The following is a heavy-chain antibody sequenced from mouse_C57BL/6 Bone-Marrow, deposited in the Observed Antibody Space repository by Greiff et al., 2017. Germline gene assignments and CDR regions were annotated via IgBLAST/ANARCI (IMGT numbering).Heavy chain of an antibody. V-gene: IGHV1-4*01. J-gene: IGHJ2*01. D-gene: IGHD1-1*01. CDR1: GYTFTSYT. CDR2: ITPSSGYT. Sequence: VQLQQSGAELARPGASVKMSCKASGYTFTSYTMHWVKQRPGQGLEWIGYITPSSGYTKYTQKFKDKATLTADKSSSTAYMQLSSLTSEDSAVXYCARRSYGGYWGQGTTLTVSS. CDR3: ARRSYGGY.